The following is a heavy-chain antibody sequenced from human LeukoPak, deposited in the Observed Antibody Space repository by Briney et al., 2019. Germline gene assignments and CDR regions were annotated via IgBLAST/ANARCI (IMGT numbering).Heavy chain of an antibody. CDR2: IRQDGNEK. J-gene: IGHJ6*02. Sequence: GGSLRLSCVASGLTFSSLWMTWVRQAPGKGLEWVANIRQDGNEKFYVDSGKGRFTISRDNSKNTLYLQMNSLRAEDTAVYYCARGGRTTWHGMDVWGQGTTVTVSS. V-gene: IGHV3-7*01. D-gene: IGHD4-17*01. CDR1: GLTFSSLW. CDR3: ARGGRTTWHGMDV.